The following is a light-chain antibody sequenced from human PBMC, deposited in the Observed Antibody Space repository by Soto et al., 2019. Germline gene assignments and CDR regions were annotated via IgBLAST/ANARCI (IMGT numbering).Light chain of an antibody. Sequence: DIQMTQSPSTLSASVGDRVTITCRASQTINSWLAWYQQKPGKAPKVLIYKASNLESGVPSRFSGSGSGTDFTLSISSLQSDDFATYYCHQYITYPWTFGQGTKVDIK. CDR2: KAS. J-gene: IGKJ1*01. V-gene: IGKV1-5*03. CDR3: HQYITYPWT. CDR1: QTINSW.